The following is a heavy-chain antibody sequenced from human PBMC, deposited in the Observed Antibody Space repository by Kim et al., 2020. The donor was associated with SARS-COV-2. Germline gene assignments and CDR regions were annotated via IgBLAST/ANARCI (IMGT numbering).Heavy chain of an antibody. J-gene: IGHJ3*02. Sequence: SETLSLTCTVSGGSISSSNYYWGWIRQPPGQGLEWIGSVYYTGNTYYNPSLESRLTISVDTSRNQFSLHLNSVTAADTAVYYCARPSWEVRPFPTFDMWGQGTMVTVSS. D-gene: IGHD1-26*01. CDR1: GGSISSSNYY. CDR2: VYYTGNT. V-gene: IGHV4-39*01. CDR3: ARPSWEVRPFPTFDM.